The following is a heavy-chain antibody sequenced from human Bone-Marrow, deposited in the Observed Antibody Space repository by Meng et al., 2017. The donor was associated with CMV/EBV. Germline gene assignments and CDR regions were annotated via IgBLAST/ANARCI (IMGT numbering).Heavy chain of an antibody. V-gene: IGHV3-48*04. Sequence: GGSLRLSCAASGFTFSSYSMNWVRQAPGKGLEWVSYISSSSSTIYYADSVKGRFTISRDNAKNSLYLQMNSLRAEDTAVYYCASANMVPTYYYYYGMDVWGQGTTVTVS. CDR3: ASANMVPTYYYYYGMDV. CDR1: GFTFSSYS. J-gene: IGHJ6*02. CDR2: ISSSSSTI. D-gene: IGHD3-10*01.